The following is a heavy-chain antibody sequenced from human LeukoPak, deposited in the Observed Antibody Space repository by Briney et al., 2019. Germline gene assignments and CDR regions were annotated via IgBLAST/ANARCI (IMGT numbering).Heavy chain of an antibody. D-gene: IGHD5-18*01. CDR2: ISSSSSYI. Sequence: GGSLRLSCAASGFTFSSYSMNWVRQAPGKGLEWVSSISSSSSYIYYADSVKGRFTISRDNAKNSLYLQMNSLRAEDTAVYYCARGWDTAMVTSDYWGQGTLVTVSS. CDR1: GFTFSSYS. CDR3: ARGWDTAMVTSDY. V-gene: IGHV3-21*01. J-gene: IGHJ4*02.